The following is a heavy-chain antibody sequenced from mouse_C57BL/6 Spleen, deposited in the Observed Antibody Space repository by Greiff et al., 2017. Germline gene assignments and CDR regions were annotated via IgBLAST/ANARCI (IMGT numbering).Heavy chain of an antibody. D-gene: IGHD1-1*01. Sequence: VQLQQPGAELVRPGSSVKLSCKASGYTFTSYWMHWVKQRPIQGLEWIGNIDPSDSETHYNQKFKDKATLTVDKSSSTAYMQLSSLTSEDSAVYYCAMRDYGSSYVAWFAYWGQGTLVTVSA. CDR1: GYTFTSYW. CDR2: IDPSDSET. V-gene: IGHV1-52*01. CDR3: AMRDYGSSYVAWFAY. J-gene: IGHJ3*01.